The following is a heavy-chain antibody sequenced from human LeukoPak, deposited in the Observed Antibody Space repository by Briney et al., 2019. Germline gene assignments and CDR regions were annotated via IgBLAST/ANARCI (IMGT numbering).Heavy chain of an antibody. Sequence: GGSLRLSCAASGFTFSGSAIHWVRQSSGKGLEWVGQIDKKDKGYATATAYAASVKGRFTISRDDSINTAYLQMKSLKTEDTALYYCTRDSGTYNWFDPWGQGTLVTASS. CDR2: IDKKDKGYATAT. J-gene: IGHJ5*02. V-gene: IGHV3-73*01. CDR1: GFTFSGSA. D-gene: IGHD1-26*01. CDR3: TRDSGTYNWFDP.